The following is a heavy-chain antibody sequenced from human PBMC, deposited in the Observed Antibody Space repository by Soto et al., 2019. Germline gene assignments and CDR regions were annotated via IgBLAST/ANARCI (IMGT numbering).Heavy chain of an antibody. CDR3: AGCSSTSCYTGYYYYYYGMDV. J-gene: IGHJ6*02. CDR1: GFTFSSYA. D-gene: IGHD2-2*02. V-gene: IGHV3-23*01. CDR2: ISGSGGST. Sequence: PGGSLRLSCAASGFTFSSYAMSWVRQAPGKGLEWVSAISGSGGSTYYADSVKGRFTISRDNSKNTLYLQMNSLRAEDTAVYYCAGCSSTSCYTGYYYYYYGMDVWGQGTTVTVSS.